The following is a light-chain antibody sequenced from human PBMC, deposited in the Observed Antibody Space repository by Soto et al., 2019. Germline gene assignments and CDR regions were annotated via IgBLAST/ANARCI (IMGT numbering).Light chain of an antibody. J-gene: IGKJ4*01. CDR1: QSVSSN. V-gene: IGKV3-15*01. Sequence: ETVMTQSPATLSVSPGEGATLSCRASQSVSSNLVWYQHRPGQAPRLLIYGASTRATDIPARFSGSGSGTEFTLTISSMQSDDYALYYCQQYNNLPRTFGGGTKVDIK. CDR2: GAS. CDR3: QQYNNLPRT.